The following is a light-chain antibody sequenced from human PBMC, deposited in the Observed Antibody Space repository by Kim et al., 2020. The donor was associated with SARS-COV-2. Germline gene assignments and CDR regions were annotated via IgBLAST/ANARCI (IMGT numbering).Light chain of an antibody. Sequence: VSPGQTAIITCSGDKLGDKYACWYQQKPGQSPVLVIYQDSKRPSGIPERFSGSNSGNTATLTISGTQAMDEADYYCQAWDSSTGVFGGGTQLTVL. CDR1: KLGDKY. CDR3: QAWDSSTGV. J-gene: IGLJ3*02. CDR2: QDS. V-gene: IGLV3-1*01.